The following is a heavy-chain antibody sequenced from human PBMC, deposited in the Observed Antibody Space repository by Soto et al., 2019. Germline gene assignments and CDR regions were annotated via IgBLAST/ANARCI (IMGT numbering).Heavy chain of an antibody. CDR3: ARVPRGIAARSEGFDY. Sequence: SETLSLTCTVSGGSISSSSYYWGWIRQPPGKGLEWIGSIYYSGSTYYNPSLKSRVTISVDTSKNQFSLKLSSVTAADTAVYYCARVPRGIAARSEGFDYWGQGTLVTVSS. CDR1: GGSISSSSYY. J-gene: IGHJ4*02. CDR2: IYYSGST. V-gene: IGHV4-39*01. D-gene: IGHD6-6*01.